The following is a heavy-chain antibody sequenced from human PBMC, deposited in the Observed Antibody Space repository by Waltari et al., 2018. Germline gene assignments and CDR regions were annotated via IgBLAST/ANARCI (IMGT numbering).Heavy chain of an antibody. V-gene: IGHV4-59*01. CDR3: ALIAAAGTGGEGLDLDY. D-gene: IGHD6-13*01. Sequence: QVQLQESGPGLVKPSETLSLTCTVSGGSISSYYWSWIRQPPGKGLEWIGYIYYSGSTNYNPSLKSRVTISVDTSKNQFSLKLSSVTAADTAVYYCALIAAAGTGGEGLDLDYWGQGTLVTVSS. CDR1: GGSISSYY. J-gene: IGHJ4*02. CDR2: IYYSGST.